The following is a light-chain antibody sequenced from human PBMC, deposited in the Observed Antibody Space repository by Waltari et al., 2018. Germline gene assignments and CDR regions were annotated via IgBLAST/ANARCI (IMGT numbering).Light chain of an antibody. J-gene: IGLJ2*01. CDR2: DFK. CDR3: SSSTTTTLI. V-gene: IGLV2-14*03. Sequence: QSALTQPASVSGSPGQSITIPCPGPTSDVGAYDYVSWYHQHPGKAPKLMIYDFKSRPSGVSARFSGSKAGNTASLTISGLQTEDEADYYCSSSTTTTLIFGGGTKLTVL. CDR1: TSDVGAYDY.